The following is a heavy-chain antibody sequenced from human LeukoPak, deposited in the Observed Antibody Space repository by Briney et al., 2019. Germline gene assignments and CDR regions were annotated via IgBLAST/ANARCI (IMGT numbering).Heavy chain of an antibody. CDR2: ISGSGGST. D-gene: IGHD3-22*01. CDR1: GFTFSSYA. J-gene: IGHJ4*02. CDR3: AKDAPYYYDSSGYYGQKIFDY. V-gene: IGHV3-23*01. Sequence: QPGGSLRLSCAASGFTFSSYAMSWVRQAPGKGLEWVSAISGSGGSTYYADSVKGRFTISRDNSKNTLYLQMNSLRAEDTAVYYCAKDAPYYYDSSGYYGQKIFDYWGQGTLVTVSS.